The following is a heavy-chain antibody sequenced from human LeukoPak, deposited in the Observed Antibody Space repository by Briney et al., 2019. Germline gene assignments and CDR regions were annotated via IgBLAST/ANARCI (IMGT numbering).Heavy chain of an antibody. CDR2: IFPNSGGT. CDR3: AREGSGTYYFDY. Sequence: ASVKVSCKASGYTFTGHYMHWMRQAPGQGLEWMGWIFPNSGGTNYAQKFQGRVTMTMDTSISTAYMELSRLRSDDTAVYYCAREGSGTYYFDYWGQGTLVTVSS. D-gene: IGHD1-26*01. V-gene: IGHV1-2*02. CDR1: GYTFTGHY. J-gene: IGHJ4*02.